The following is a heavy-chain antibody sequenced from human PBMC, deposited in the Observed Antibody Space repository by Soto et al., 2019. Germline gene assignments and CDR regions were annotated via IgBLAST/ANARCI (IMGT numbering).Heavy chain of an antibody. CDR2: ISYGGSNQ. D-gene: IGHD3-22*01. CDR3: AKLMYSFDSSGFSVDY. V-gene: IGHV3-30*18. J-gene: IGHJ4*02. CDR1: GFTFSSYG. Sequence: QARLLETGGGVVQPGRSLRLSCVASGFTFSSYGMQWVRQAPGKGLDWVAFISYGGSNQDYADSVKGRFTISRDDSKNRLYLQMNRLRPEDTAVYYCAKLMYSFDSSGFSVDYWGQGTLATVSS.